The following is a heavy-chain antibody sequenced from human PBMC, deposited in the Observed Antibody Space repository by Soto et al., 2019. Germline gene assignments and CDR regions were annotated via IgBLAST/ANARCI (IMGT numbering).Heavy chain of an antibody. J-gene: IGHJ4*02. CDR2: VSSSGNT. CDR3: ARAQPFDS. V-gene: IGHV4-61*01. D-gene: IGHD2-2*01. Sequence: SETLSLTCTVSGGSVSSGSYFWSWVRQPPGKGLELIGYVSSSGNTNYNPSLKSRVTISLDTSKKQFSQNLRSVTAADTAVYYCARAQPFDSWGQGILVTVS. CDR1: GGSVSSGSYF.